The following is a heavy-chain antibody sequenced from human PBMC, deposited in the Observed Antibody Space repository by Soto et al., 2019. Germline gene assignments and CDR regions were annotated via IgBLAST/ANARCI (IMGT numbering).Heavy chain of an antibody. CDR1: GFTLSSYG. D-gene: IGHD6-19*01. CDR2: ISKDGNVK. V-gene: IGHV3-30*03. CDR3: ARTSSSAKPEFDY. Sequence: PGGSLRLSCAASGFTLSSYGMHWVRQAPGKGLEWVAVISKDGNVKYYAESVKGRFTISRDNSKNTLYLQMNRLRAEDTAIYYSARTSSSAKPEFDYWGQGP. J-gene: IGHJ4*02.